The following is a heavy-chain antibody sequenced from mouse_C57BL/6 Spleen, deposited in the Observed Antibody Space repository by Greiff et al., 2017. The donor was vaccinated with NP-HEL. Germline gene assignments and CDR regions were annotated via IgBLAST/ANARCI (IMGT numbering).Heavy chain of an antibody. J-gene: IGHJ1*03. V-gene: IGHV1-85*01. CDR3: ARHYYGSSSYWYFDV. D-gene: IGHD1-1*01. CDR2: ISPRAGST. CDR1: GYTFTSYD. Sequence: VQLQQSGPELVKPGASVKLSCKASGYTFTSYDINWVKQRPGQGLEWIGWISPRAGSTKYNETFKGKATFTVDTSSSTAYMELHSLTSEDAAVYFCARHYYGSSSYWYFDVWGTGTTVTVSS.